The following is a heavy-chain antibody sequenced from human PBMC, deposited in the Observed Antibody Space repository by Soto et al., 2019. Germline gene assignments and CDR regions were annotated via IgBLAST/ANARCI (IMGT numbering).Heavy chain of an antibody. CDR2: INPSGGYT. CDR3: ARARGYYDSSGYYLYHFDY. CDR1: GYTFSSYY. Sequence: ASVKVSCKASGYTFSSYYMNWVRQAPGQGLEWLGIINPSGGYTTYAQRFLGRVTMTSDTSTSTVHMELGSLTSEDTAVYYCARARGYYDSSGYYLYHFDYWGQGTPVTVSS. J-gene: IGHJ4*02. D-gene: IGHD3-22*01. V-gene: IGHV1-46*01.